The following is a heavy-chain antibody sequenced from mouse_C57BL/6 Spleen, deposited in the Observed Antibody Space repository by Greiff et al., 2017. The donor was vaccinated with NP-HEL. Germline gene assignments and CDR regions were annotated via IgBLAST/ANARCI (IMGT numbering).Heavy chain of an antibody. J-gene: IGHJ2*01. Sequence: VQLQQPGAELVKPGASVKLSCKASGYTFTSYWMQWVKQRPGQGLEWIGEIDPSDSYTNYNQKFKGKATLTVDTSSSTAYMQLSSLTSEDSAVYYCARRYYWGQGTTLTVSS. CDR3: ARRYY. V-gene: IGHV1-50*01. CDR2: IDPSDSYT. CDR1: GYTFTSYW.